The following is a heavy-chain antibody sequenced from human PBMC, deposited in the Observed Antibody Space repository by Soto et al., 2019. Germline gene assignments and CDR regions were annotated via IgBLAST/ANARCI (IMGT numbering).Heavy chain of an antibody. CDR3: AREAIGLNWFDT. V-gene: IGHV3-48*02. J-gene: IGHJ5*02. CDR2: ISSSSSTI. D-gene: IGHD3-22*01. Sequence: EVQLVESGGGLVQPGGSLRLSCAASGFTFSSYSMNWVRQAPGKGLEWVSYISSSSSTIYYADSVKGRFTISRDNAKNSLYLKMNSLRDEDRAVYSGAREAIGLNWFDTWGQGTLVTVSS. CDR1: GFTFSSYS.